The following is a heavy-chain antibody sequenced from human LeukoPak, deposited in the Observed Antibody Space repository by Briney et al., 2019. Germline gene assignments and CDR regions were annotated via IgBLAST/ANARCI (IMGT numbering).Heavy chain of an antibody. CDR3: ARALPPYDILTGYPFDY. V-gene: IGHV1-3*01. J-gene: IGHJ4*02. D-gene: IGHD3-9*01. Sequence: ASVKVSCKASGYTYTSYAMHWVRQAPGQRLEWMGWINAGNGNTKYSQKFHGRVTITRDTSARTDYMEMSSLRSEDTAVYYCARALPPYDILTGYPFDYWGQGTLVTVSS. CDR2: INAGNGNT. CDR1: GYTYTSYA.